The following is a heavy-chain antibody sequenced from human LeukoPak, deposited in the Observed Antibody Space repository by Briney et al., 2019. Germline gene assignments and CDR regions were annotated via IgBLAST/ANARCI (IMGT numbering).Heavy chain of an antibody. V-gene: IGHV3-30*02. J-gene: IGHJ3*01. CDR3: AKDLEGATGEIRDIVVVPAAIPFD. CDR1: GFTFSSYG. Sequence: GGSLRLSCAASGFTFSSYGMHWVRQAPGEGLEWVAFIRYDGSNKYYADSVKGRFTISRDNSKNTLYLQMNSLRAEDTAVYYCAKDLEGATGEIRDIVVVPAAIPFDWGQGTMVTVSS. D-gene: IGHD2-2*01. CDR2: IRYDGSNK.